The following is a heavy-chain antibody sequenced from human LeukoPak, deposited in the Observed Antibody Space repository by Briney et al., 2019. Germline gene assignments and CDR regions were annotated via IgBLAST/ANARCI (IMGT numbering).Heavy chain of an antibody. CDR3: AKKWDCISWYFDY. CDR2: ISGSGGPT. J-gene: IGHJ4*02. Sequence: PGGSLRLSCAASGFNFRSYAMSWPRHAPGKGREWVSGISGSGGPTYSPDSVKGQFTISRDKSKNTLYLQMNSLRAEGTAVYDCAKKWDCISWYFDYWGQGTLVTVSS. CDR1: GFNFRSYA. D-gene: IGHD2-15*01. V-gene: IGHV3-23*01.